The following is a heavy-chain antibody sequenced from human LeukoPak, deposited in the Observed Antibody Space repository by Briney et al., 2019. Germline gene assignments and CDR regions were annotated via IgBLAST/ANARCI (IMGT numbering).Heavy chain of an antibody. V-gene: IGHV3-74*01. Sequence: GGSLRLSCAASGFTFSRYWMHWVRQAPGKGLVWVSRLNNDGSSTSYADSVKGRFTISRDNAKNTLYLQMNSLRAEDTAVYYCARNSSGNYFDYWGQGTLVTVSS. CDR1: GFTFSRYW. CDR3: ARNSSGNYFDY. CDR2: LNNDGSST. D-gene: IGHD1-26*01. J-gene: IGHJ4*02.